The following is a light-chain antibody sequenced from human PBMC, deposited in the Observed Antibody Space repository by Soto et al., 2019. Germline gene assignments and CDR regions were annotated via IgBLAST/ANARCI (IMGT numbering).Light chain of an antibody. CDR2: GAS. CDR3: KKYGRSHLN. Sequence: EIWFTEWRCTLSLSPGERATLSCRASQSVSSSYLAWYQQKPGQAPRLLIYGASSRATGIPDRFRGSGSGTDLTLTISRLGPEDFEVYSCKKYGRSHLNFGGGNKVDIK. J-gene: IGKJ4*01. CDR1: QSVSSSY. V-gene: IGKV3-20*01.